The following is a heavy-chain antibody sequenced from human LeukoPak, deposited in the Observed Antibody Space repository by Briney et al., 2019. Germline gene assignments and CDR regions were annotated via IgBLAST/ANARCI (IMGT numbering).Heavy chain of an antibody. CDR1: GGTFSSYA. D-gene: IGHD3-22*01. CDR3: ARDLDGVSGYGALGY. J-gene: IGHJ4*02. Sequence: GSSVKVSCKASGGTFSSYAISWVRQAPGQGLEWMGGIIPIFGTANYAQKFQGRVMITTDESTSTAYMELSSLRSEDTAVYYCARDLDGVSGYGALGYWGQGTLVTVSS. V-gene: IGHV1-69*05. CDR2: IIPIFGTA.